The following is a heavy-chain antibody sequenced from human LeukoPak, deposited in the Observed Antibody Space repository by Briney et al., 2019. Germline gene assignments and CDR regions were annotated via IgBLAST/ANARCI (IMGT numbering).Heavy chain of an antibody. CDR1: GFTVSSNY. J-gene: IGHJ2*01. V-gene: IGHV3-66*01. CDR3: ATSPATGNIYFDL. D-gene: IGHD6-13*01. CDR2: LYSGGNT. Sequence: TGGSLRLSCAASGFTVSSNYMGWVRQAPGKGLEWVSVLYSGGNTYYADSVKGRFTISRDNSKNTLYLQMNSLRAEDTAVYYCATSPATGNIYFDLWGRGTLVTVSS.